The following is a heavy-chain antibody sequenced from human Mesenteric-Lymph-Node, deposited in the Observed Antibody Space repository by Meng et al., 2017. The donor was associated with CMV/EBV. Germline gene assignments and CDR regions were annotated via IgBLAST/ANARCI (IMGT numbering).Heavy chain of an antibody. J-gene: IGHJ5*02. Sequence: GSLRLSCTVSGGSLISSGYYWGWIRQPPGKGLEWIGSIYYIGSPYYNASLESRVTVSIDTSTNQFSLRLSSVTAADTAVYYCARNLYSYGSNWFDPWGQGTLVTVSS. V-gene: IGHV4-39*01. D-gene: IGHD5-18*01. CDR3: ARNLYSYGSNWFDP. CDR2: IYYIGSP. CDR1: GGSLISSGYY.